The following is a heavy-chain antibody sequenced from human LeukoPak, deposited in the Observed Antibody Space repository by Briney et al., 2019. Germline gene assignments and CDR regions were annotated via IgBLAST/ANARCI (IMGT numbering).Heavy chain of an antibody. V-gene: IGHV3-7*01. CDR2: IKQDGSEK. CDR3: ARLVWSGSYYFDY. CDR1: GFTLSSYW. Sequence: GGSLRLSCAASGFTLSSYWMSWVRQAPGKGLEGVANIKQDGSEKYYVDSVKGRFTICRDKAKNSLYLQMNSLRAEDTAVYYCARLVWSGSYYFDYWGQGTLVTVSS. D-gene: IGHD1-26*01. J-gene: IGHJ4*02.